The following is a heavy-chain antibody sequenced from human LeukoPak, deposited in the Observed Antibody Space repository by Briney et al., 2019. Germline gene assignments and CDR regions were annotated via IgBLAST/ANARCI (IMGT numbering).Heavy chain of an antibody. Sequence: ASVKVSCKASGYTFTSYGISWVRQAPGQGLEWMGWISAYNGNTNYAQKLQGRVTMTTDTSTSTAYMELRSLRSDDTAVYYCARVRAVAEDWYFDLWGRGTPVTVSS. V-gene: IGHV1-18*04. J-gene: IGHJ2*01. CDR1: GYTFTSYG. CDR3: ARVRAVAEDWYFDL. D-gene: IGHD6-19*01. CDR2: ISAYNGNT.